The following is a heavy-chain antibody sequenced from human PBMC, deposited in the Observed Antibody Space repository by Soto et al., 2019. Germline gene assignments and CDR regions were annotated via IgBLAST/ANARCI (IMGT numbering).Heavy chain of an antibody. CDR3: ARDWGYCSGGTCHYGMDV. CDR1: GFSFSSYR. D-gene: IGHD2-15*01. Sequence: GGSLRLSCAASGFSFSSYRMNWVRQAPGKGPEWLSYISSSSRTIYYADSVKGRFTISRDNAQNSLSLQMNSLRDEDTAIYYCARDWGYCSGGTCHYGMDVWGQGTTVTVSS. CDR2: ISSSSRTI. V-gene: IGHV3-48*02. J-gene: IGHJ6*02.